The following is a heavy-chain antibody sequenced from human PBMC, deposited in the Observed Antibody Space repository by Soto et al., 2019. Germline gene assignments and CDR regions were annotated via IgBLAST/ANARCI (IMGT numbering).Heavy chain of an antibody. Sequence: SLRLSCAASGFTFDDYAMHWVRQAPGKGLEWVSGISWNSGSIGYADSVKGRFTISRDNAKNSLYLQMNSLRAEDTALYYCAKARYCSSTSCYSFDYCGQRTLVTVSS. V-gene: IGHV3-9*01. CDR3: AKARYCSSTSCYSFDY. D-gene: IGHD2-2*01. CDR2: ISWNSGSI. CDR1: GFTFDDYA. J-gene: IGHJ4*02.